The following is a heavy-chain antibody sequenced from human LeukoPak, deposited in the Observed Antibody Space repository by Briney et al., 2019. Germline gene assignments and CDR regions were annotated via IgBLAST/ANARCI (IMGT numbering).Heavy chain of an antibody. Sequence: GGSLRLSCAASGFAFSNAWMTWVRQTPGKGLEWVGRIKKRADGGTTDYAAPVKGRFTISRDDSKNTLFLQMNSLKTEDTAVYYCSTEGYTYGYHAFDIWGQGTMVTVSS. CDR2: IKKRADGGTT. V-gene: IGHV3-15*01. CDR3: STEGYTYGYHAFDI. D-gene: IGHD5-18*01. J-gene: IGHJ3*02. CDR1: GFAFSNAW.